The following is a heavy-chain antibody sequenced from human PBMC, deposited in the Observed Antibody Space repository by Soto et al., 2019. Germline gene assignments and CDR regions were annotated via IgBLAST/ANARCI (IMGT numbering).Heavy chain of an antibody. V-gene: IGHV3-21*01. CDR2: VSKSDYT. J-gene: IGHJ4*02. D-gene: IGHD2-2*01. CDR1: GFYFNNYG. Sequence: PGGSLRLSCEVSGFYFNNYGINWVRQAPGKGLEWVSSVSKSDYTYYSDSVKGRFTISRDNAKNSVSLQMNSPRAEDTAVYYCAREDSIIIPAVSDFWGQGTLVTVSS. CDR3: AREDSIIIPAVSDF.